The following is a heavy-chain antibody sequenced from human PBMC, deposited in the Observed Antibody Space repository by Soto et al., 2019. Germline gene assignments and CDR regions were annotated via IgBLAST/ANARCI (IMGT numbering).Heavy chain of an antibody. Sequence: EVQLVESGGGLVQPGGSLRLSCVGSGFSFSNYWMNWVRQAPGKGLEWVANIGRDGNGKLYVDSVKGRFTVSRDNAKNSIFLEMNFLRAEDTAVYYCVREWARVTPDYWGQGTLVTVSS. CDR3: VREWARVTPDY. D-gene: IGHD4-4*01. V-gene: IGHV3-7*03. CDR2: IGRDGNGK. CDR1: GFSFSNYW. J-gene: IGHJ4*02.